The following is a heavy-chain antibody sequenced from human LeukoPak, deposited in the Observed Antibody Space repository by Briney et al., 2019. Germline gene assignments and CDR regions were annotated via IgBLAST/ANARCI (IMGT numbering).Heavy chain of an antibody. D-gene: IGHD6-13*01. V-gene: IGHV3-30*02. Sequence: GGSLRLSCAASGFTFSSYGMHWVRQAPGKGLEWVAFIRFDGSNKYYADSVKGRFTISRDNSKNTLYLQMNSLRAEDTAVYYCARGVSSWTPGKNDYWGQGTLVTVSS. CDR2: IRFDGSNK. J-gene: IGHJ4*02. CDR3: ARGVSSWTPGKNDY. CDR1: GFTFSSYG.